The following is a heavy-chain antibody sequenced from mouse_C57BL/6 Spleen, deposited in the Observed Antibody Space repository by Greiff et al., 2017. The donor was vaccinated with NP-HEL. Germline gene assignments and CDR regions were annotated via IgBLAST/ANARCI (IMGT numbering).Heavy chain of an antibody. J-gene: IGHJ4*01. Sequence: EVQLQQSGPELVKPGASVKISCKASGYTFTDYYMNWVKQSHGKSLEWIGDINPNNGGTSYNQKFKGKATLTVDKSSSTAYMELRSLTSEDSAVYYCASPHYYGGAMDYWGQGTSVTVSS. D-gene: IGHD1-2*01. CDR1: GYTFTDYY. V-gene: IGHV1-26*01. CDR2: INPNNGGT. CDR3: ASPHYYGGAMDY.